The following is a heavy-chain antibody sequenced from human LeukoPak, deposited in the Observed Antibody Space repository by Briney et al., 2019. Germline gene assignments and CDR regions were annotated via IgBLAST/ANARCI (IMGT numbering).Heavy chain of an antibody. CDR2: IYTSGST. CDR3: ARVLRLGIKYYLDY. CDR1: GGSISSYY. D-gene: IGHD3-3*01. Sequence: SETLSLTCTVSGGSISSYYWSWIRQPAGKGLEWIGRIYTSGSTNYNPSLKSRVTMSVDTSKNQFSLKLSSVTAADAAVYDLARVLRLGIKYYLDYLRRGTLATVSS. V-gene: IGHV4-4*07. J-gene: IGHJ4*02.